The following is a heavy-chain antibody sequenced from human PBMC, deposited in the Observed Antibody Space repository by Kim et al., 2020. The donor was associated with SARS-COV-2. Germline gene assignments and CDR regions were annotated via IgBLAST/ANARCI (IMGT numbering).Heavy chain of an antibody. CDR1: GGSISSSSYY. CDR3: ARQSRDDYGDSNWFDP. V-gene: IGHV4-39*01. Sequence: SETLSLTCTVSGGSISSSSYYWGWIRQPPGKGLEWIGSIYYSGSTYYNPSLKSRVTISVDTSKNQFSLKLSSVTAADTAVYYCARQSRDDYGDSNWFDPWGQGTLVTVSS. CDR2: IYYSGST. D-gene: IGHD4-17*01. J-gene: IGHJ5*02.